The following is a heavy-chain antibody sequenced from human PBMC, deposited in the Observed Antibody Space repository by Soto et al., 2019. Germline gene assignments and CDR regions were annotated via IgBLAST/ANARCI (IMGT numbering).Heavy chain of an antibody. J-gene: IGHJ5*02. CDR3: AREFGEFIPNWFDP. CDR1: GYSISSGYY. D-gene: IGHD3-10*01. Sequence: PSETLSLTCAVSGYSISSGYYWGWIRQPPGKGLEWIGSIYHSGSTYYNPSLKSRVTISVDTSKNQFSLKLSSVTAADTAVYYCAREFGEFIPNWFDPWGQGTRVTVSS. V-gene: IGHV4-38-2*02. CDR2: IYHSGST.